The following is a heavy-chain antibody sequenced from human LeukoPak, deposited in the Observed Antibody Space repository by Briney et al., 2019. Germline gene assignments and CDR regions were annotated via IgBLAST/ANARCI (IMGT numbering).Heavy chain of an antibody. J-gene: IGHJ4*02. V-gene: IGHV1-58*01. CDR1: GFTFTSSA. CDR3: AADPTYYDILTGYYSFDY. Sequence: SVKVSFKASGFTFTSSAVQWVRQARGQRLEWIGWIVVGSGNTNYAQKFQERVTITRDMSTSTAYMELSSLRSEDTAVYYCAADPTYYDILTGYYSFDYWGQGTLVTVSS. D-gene: IGHD3-9*01. CDR2: IVVGSGNT.